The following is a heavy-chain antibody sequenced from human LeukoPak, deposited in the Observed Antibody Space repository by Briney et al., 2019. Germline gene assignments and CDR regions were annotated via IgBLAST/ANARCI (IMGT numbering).Heavy chain of an antibody. CDR2: ISSSSSYI. J-gene: IGHJ4*02. CDR1: GFTFSSYS. V-gene: IGHV3-21*01. Sequence: GGSLRLSCAASGFTFSSYSMNWVRQAPGKGLEWVSSISSSSSYIYYADSVKGRFTISRDNAKNSLYLQMNSLRAEDTAVYYCARDGIMTAVTTLDYWGQGTLVTVSS. D-gene: IGHD4-17*01. CDR3: ARDGIMTAVTTLDY.